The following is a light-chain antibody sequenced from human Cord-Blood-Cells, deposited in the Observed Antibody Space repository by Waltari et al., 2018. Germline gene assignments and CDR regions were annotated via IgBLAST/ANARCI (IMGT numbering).Light chain of an antibody. Sequence: QSLLTQPTSPSGTPGPRVSFPSPGSSSHIGSNTGNWYQQLPGTAPKLLIYSHNQRPSGVPDRFSGSKSGTSASLASSGLQSEDEADYYCAAWDDSLNGVVFGGGTKLTVL. J-gene: IGLJ2*01. CDR2: SHN. CDR3: AAWDDSLNGVV. V-gene: IGLV1-44*01. CDR1: SSHIGSNT.